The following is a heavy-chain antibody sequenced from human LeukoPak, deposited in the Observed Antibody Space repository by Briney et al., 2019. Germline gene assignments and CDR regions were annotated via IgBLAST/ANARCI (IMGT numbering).Heavy chain of an antibody. J-gene: IGHJ4*02. Sequence: SETLSLTCTVSGGSISSYFWSWIRQPPGKGLEWIGYIHYSGDTNYTSSLKNRGTISLDASQNHFSLKPRSVTAADTAVYYCARCPDYDGDYFRESGYWVQGILVSV. CDR2: IHYSGDT. D-gene: IGHD4-17*01. CDR3: ARCPDYDGDYFRESGY. CDR1: GGSISSYF. V-gene: IGHV4-59*08.